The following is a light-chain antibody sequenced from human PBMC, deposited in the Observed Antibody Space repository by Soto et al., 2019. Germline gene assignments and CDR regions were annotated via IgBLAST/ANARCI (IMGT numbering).Light chain of an antibody. CDR3: QQYYSTPPT. V-gene: IGKV4-1*01. Sequence: DIVMTQSPDSLAVSLGERATINCKSSQSVLYSSNNKNYLGWYQQKPGQSPKLLIYWASTRKSGVPDRFSGSGSGTDFTLTISNLQAEDVAVYYCQQYYSTPPTFGGGTKVEIK. CDR1: QSVLYSSNNKNY. CDR2: WAS. J-gene: IGKJ4*01.